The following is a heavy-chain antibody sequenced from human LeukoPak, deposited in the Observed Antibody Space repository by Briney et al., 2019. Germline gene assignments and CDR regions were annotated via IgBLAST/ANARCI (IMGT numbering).Heavy chain of an antibody. CDR1: GGSISSYY. CDR2: IYHSGST. Sequence: PSETLSLTCTVSGGSISSYYWSWIRQPPGKGLEWIGSIYHSGSTYYNPSLKSRVTISVDTSKNQFSLKLSSVTAADTAVYYCARDNGYGFDAFDIWGQGTMVTVSS. J-gene: IGHJ3*02. V-gene: IGHV4-38-2*02. CDR3: ARDNGYGFDAFDI. D-gene: IGHD3-10*01.